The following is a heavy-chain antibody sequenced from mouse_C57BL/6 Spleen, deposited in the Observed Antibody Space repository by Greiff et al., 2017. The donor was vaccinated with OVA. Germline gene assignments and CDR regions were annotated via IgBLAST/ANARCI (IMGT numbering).Heavy chain of an antibody. CDR3: ARWGGMRYYAMDY. D-gene: IGHD2-10*02. Sequence: VQLQQPGAELVRPGTSVKLSCKASGYTFTSYWMHWVKQRPGQGLEWIGVIVPSDSYTNYNQKFKGKATLTVDTSSSTAYMQLSSLTSEDSAVYYCARWGGMRYYAMDYWGQGTSVTVSS. CDR1: GYTFTSYW. CDR2: IVPSDSYT. J-gene: IGHJ4*01. V-gene: IGHV1-59*01.